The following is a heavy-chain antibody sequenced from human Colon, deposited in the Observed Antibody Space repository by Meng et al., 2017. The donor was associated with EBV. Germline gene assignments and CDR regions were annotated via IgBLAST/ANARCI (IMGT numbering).Heavy chain of an antibody. V-gene: IGHV3-53*01. J-gene: IGHJ4*02. CDR2: IYSGGGT. Sequence: QLVGSGGGFLQPGGSLSLCCAVSGFTVSINYMTWVRQAPGKGLEWVSVIYSGGGTYLADSVKGRFTISRDNSKNTLYLQMNSLRAEDTAVYYCARYGDYAPKDWGQGTLVTVSS. CDR1: GFTVSINY. D-gene: IGHD4-17*01. CDR3: ARYGDYAPKD.